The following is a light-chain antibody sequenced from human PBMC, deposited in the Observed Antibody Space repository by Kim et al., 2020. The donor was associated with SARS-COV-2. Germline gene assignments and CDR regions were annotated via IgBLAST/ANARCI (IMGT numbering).Light chain of an antibody. CDR1: QSISSW. Sequence: DIQMTQSPSTLSASVGDRVTITCRASQSISSWLAWYQQKPGKAPKLLIYKASSLESGVPSRFSGSGSGTEFTLTISSLQPDDFATYYCQQYNSYSRPMYTFGQGTNWRS. J-gene: IGKJ2*01. CDR3: QQYNSYSRPMYT. V-gene: IGKV1-5*03. CDR2: KAS.